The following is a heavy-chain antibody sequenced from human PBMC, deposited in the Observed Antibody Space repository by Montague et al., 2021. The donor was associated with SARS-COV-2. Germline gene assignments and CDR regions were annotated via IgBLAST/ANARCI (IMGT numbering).Heavy chain of an antibody. CDR1: GVAISYGD. CDR3: ARYYERSWDV. J-gene: IGHJ6*02. Sequence: SQTLSLIYTVSGVAISYGDWSWIRQPPGKGLEWIVTIFENGDTDHNPSLKSRVTVSEDTSQNQFSLRLSSVAAADTALYYCARYYERSWDVWGQGTTVTVSS. D-gene: IGHD3-16*01. CDR2: IFENGDT. V-gene: IGHV4-4*09.